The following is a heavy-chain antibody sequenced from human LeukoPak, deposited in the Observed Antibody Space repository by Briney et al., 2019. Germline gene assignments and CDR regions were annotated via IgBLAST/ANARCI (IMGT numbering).Heavy chain of an antibody. CDR1: GGSFSDYY. D-gene: IGHD3-10*01. J-gene: IGHJ4*02. CDR2: INHSGTT. V-gene: IGHV4-34*01. CDR3: AREGSYSGTGSPPLDY. Sequence: SETLSLTCAVYGGSFSDYYWSWIRQPPGKGLEWIGEINHSGTTNYNPSLKSRLTMSVDPSKNQFSLKLTSATAADTAVYYCAREGSYSGTGSPPLDYWGQGTLVTVSS.